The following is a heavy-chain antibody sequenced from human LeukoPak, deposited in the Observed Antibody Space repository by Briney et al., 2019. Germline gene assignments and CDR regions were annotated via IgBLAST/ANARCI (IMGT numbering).Heavy chain of an antibody. CDR3: ARAPLNYYDSSGYADY. Sequence: GASVKVSCKTSGYTFTVNYVHWVRQAPGQGLEWMGWINPNSGGTNYAQKFQGRVTMTRDTSISTAYMELSRLISDDTAVYYCARAPLNYYDSSGYADYWGQGTLVTVSS. CDR2: INPNSGGT. D-gene: IGHD3-22*01. CDR1: GYTFTVNY. V-gene: IGHV1-2*02. J-gene: IGHJ4*02.